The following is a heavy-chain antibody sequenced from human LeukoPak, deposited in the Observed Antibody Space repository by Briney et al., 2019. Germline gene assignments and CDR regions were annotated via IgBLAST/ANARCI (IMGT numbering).Heavy chain of an antibody. D-gene: IGHD3-10*01. V-gene: IGHV3-23*01. CDR3: ARALLWFGEFDY. Sequence: GGSLRLSCAASGFTFSTYAMSWVRQTPGKGLEWVSDIRGSGGSTNYADSVKGRFTISRDNSKNTLYLQMDSLRAEDTALYYCARALLWFGEFDYWGQGTLVTVSS. J-gene: IGHJ4*02. CDR2: IRGSGGST. CDR1: GFTFSTYA.